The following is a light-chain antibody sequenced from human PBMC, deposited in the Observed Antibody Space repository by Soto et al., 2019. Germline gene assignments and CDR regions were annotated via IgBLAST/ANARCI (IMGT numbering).Light chain of an antibody. Sequence: EIVLTQSPATLSLSPGERATLSCRASQSVSSYLALYQQKPGQAPRLLIYDASNRATGIPARFSGSGSGTEFTLTISSLEPEDFAVYYCQQRSNRPLTFGGGTKVEIK. CDR1: QSVSSY. CDR3: QQRSNRPLT. CDR2: DAS. J-gene: IGKJ4*01. V-gene: IGKV3-11*01.